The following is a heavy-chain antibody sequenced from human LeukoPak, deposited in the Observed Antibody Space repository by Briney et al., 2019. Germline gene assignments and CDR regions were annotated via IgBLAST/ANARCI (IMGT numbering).Heavy chain of an antibody. Sequence: GGSLRLSCAASGFTFSSYWMHWVRQAPGKGLEWVSTISGSDGSTYYADSVKGRFTISRDNSKNTLYLQMHSLRAEDTAIYYCAKDGITGGTDEMWYYYGMDVWGQGTTVTVSS. D-gene: IGHD1-20*01. J-gene: IGHJ6*02. CDR3: AKDGITGGTDEMWYYYGMDV. CDR2: ISGSDGST. V-gene: IGHV3-23*01. CDR1: GFTFSSYW.